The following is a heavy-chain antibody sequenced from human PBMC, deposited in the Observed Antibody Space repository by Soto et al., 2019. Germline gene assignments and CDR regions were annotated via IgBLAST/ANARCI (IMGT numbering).Heavy chain of an antibody. V-gene: IGHV4-59*01. J-gene: IGHJ4*02. CDR1: DGSISSYY. D-gene: IGHD3-10*01. Sequence: SETLSLTCTVSDGSISSYYWSWIRQPPGKGLEWIGYIYYSGSTNYNPSLKSRVTISVDTSKNQFSLKLSSVTAADTAVYYCARFLFRTDHYGSGSYYNGDYFDYWGQGTLVTVSS. CDR3: ARFLFRTDHYGSGSYYNGDYFDY. CDR2: IYYSGST.